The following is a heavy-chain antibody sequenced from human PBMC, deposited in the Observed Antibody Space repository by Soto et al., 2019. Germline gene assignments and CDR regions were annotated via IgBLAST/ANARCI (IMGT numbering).Heavy chain of an antibody. CDR2: IKEDGSET. CDR1: GFTLSSYW. V-gene: IGHV3-7*05. D-gene: IGHD3-10*01. J-gene: IGHJ6*02. CDR3: AREVLVWFGEFLEDYYYHGMDV. Sequence: EVQVVESGGGLVQPGGSLRLSCAASGFTLSSYWMTWVRQAPGKGLEWVANIKEDGSETYYVDSVKGRFTISRDNAKNSLYLQLNSLGAEDTAVYYCAREVLVWFGEFLEDYYYHGMDVWGQGTTVTVSS.